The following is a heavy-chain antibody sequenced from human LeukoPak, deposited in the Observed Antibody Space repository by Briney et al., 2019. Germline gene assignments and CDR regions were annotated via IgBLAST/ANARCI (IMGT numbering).Heavy chain of an antibody. D-gene: IGHD6-19*01. CDR2: IRSKANSYST. CDR3: TRRGSGCYSGYYYVMDV. Sequence: GGSLRLSCAASGFTFSGSAMHWVRQASGKGLEWVGRIRSKANSYSTAYAASVEGRFTISRDDSNNTAYLQMNSLNTEDISVYYGTRRGSGCYSGYYYVMDVWGQGTKVTVSS. CDR1: GFTFSGSA. J-gene: IGHJ6*02. V-gene: IGHV3-73*01.